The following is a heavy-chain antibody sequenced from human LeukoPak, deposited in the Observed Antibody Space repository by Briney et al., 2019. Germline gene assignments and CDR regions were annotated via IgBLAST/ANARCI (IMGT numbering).Heavy chain of an antibody. Sequence: PGGSLRLSCAASGFTFSSYGMHWVRQAPGKGLEWVAFIRYDGVNKYYADSVKGRFTISRDNSKNTLYLQMNSLRAEDTAVYYCAKYSSGWGGWFDPWGQGVLVTVS. CDR3: AKYSSGWGGWFDP. V-gene: IGHV3-30*02. CDR2: IRYDGVNK. J-gene: IGHJ5*02. D-gene: IGHD6-19*01. CDR1: GFTFSSYG.